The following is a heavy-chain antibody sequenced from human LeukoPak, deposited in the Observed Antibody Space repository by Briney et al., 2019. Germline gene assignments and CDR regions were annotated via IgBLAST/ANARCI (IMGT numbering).Heavy chain of an antibody. CDR2: ISSNGGST. CDR1: GFTFSSYA. CDR3: ARGVLGGDYYFDY. Sequence: PGGSLRLSCAASGFTFSSYAMHWVRQAPGKGLEYVSAISSNGGSTYYANSVKGRFTISRDNSKNTLYLQMGSLRAEDMAVYYCARGVLGGDYYFDYWGQGTLVTVS. V-gene: IGHV3-64*01. J-gene: IGHJ4*02. D-gene: IGHD2-21*01.